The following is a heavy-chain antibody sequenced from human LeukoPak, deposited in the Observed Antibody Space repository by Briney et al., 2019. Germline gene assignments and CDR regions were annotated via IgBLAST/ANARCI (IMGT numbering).Heavy chain of an antibody. J-gene: IGHJ4*02. V-gene: IGHV3-30*03. CDR2: ISYDGSNK. Sequence: GGSLRLSCAASGFTFSNYGMHWVRQAPGKGLEWVAVISYDGSNKYYADSVKGRFTISRDNSKNTLYLQMNSLRAEDTAVYYCASARGYDYIQPFYFDYWGQGTLVTVSS. CDR3: ASARGYDYIQPFYFDY. CDR1: GFTFSNYG. D-gene: IGHD5-12*01.